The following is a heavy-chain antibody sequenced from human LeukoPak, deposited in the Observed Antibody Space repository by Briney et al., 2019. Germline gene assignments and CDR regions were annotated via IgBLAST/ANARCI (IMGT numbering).Heavy chain of an antibody. D-gene: IGHD3-22*01. CDR2: IIPIFGTA. V-gene: IGHV1-69*06. CDR3: ARGWDYDSGGRPTAYVY. J-gene: IGHJ4*02. Sequence: SVKVSCKASGGTFSNYAINWVRQAPGQGLEWMGGIIPIFGTANYAQKFQGRVTITADKSTSTVYMELNSLKSEDTAVYYCARGWDYDSGGRPTAYVYWGQGTLVTVAS. CDR1: GGTFSNYA.